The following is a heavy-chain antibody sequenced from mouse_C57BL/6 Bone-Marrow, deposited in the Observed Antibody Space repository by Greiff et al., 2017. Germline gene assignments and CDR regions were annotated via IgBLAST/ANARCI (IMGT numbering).Heavy chain of an antibody. Sequence: QVQLQQPGAELVRPGSSVKLSCKASGYTFTSYWLHWVKQRPIQGLEWIGNIDPSDSETHYNQKFKDKATLTVDKSSSTAYMQLSSLTSEDSPVYYCARGRYYGSSHFDYWGQGTTLTVSS. D-gene: IGHD1-1*01. CDR1: GYTFTSYW. CDR3: ARGRYYGSSHFDY. CDR2: IDPSDSET. V-gene: IGHV1-52*01. J-gene: IGHJ2*01.